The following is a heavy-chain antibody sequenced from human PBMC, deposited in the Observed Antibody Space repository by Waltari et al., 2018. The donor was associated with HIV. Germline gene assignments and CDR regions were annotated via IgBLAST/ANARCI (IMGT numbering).Heavy chain of an antibody. CDR1: GGSITSGSYY. CDR3: ARHHSSGYLGFDY. CDR2: IYYSGST. D-gene: IGHD3-22*01. Sequence: SLTCTVSGGSITSGSYYWGWIRQPPGKGLEWIGSIYYSGSTYYNPSLKSRVTISVDTSKNQFSLKLSSVTAADTAVYCCARHHSSGYLGFDYWGQGTLVTVSS. V-gene: IGHV4-39*01. J-gene: IGHJ4*02.